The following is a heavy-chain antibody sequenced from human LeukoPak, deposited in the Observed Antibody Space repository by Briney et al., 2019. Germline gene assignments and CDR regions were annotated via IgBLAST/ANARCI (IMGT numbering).Heavy chain of an antibody. CDR2: ISYDGSNE. CDR3: ARDSVYYDSSGSLFFDY. Sequence: GRSLRLSCAASGFTFSSYAMHWVRQAPGKGLEWVAVISYDGSNEYYADSVKGRFTISRDNSKNTLYLQMNSLRAEDTAVYYCARDSVYYDSSGSLFFDYWGQGTLVTVSS. D-gene: IGHD3-22*01. J-gene: IGHJ4*02. CDR1: GFTFSSYA. V-gene: IGHV3-30-3*01.